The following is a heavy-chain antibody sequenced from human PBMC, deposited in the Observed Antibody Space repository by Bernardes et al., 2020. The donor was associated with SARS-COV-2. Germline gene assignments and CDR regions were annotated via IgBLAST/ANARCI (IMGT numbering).Heavy chain of an antibody. J-gene: IGHJ4*02. CDR1: GFTFSTHS. Sequence: GGSLRLSCAASGFTFSTHSMNWVRPPPGKGLEWVSSITTDMKPIYYADSVRGSFIISRDNAMSRLYLQMNSLRVEDTDIYYCVRTVNGSDIWGQGTQVTVSS. CDR3: VRTVNGSDI. CDR2: ITTDMKPI. D-gene: IGHD2-21*02. V-gene: IGHV3-21*06.